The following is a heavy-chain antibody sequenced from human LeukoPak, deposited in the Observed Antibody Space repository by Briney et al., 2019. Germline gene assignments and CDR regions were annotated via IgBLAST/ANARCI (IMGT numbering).Heavy chain of an antibody. Sequence: GGSLRLSCVGSGFTFSSYALHWVRQAPGKGLEWVAVISYDGSNKYYADSVKGRFTISRDNSKNTLYLQMNSLRAEDTAVYYCAREFRDYGDPYGMDVWGQGTTVTVSS. J-gene: IGHJ6*02. D-gene: IGHD4-17*01. CDR2: ISYDGSNK. CDR3: AREFRDYGDPYGMDV. CDR1: GFTFSSYA. V-gene: IGHV3-30-3*01.